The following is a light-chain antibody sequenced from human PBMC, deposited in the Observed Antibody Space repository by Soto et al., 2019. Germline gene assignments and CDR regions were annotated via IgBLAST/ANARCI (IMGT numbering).Light chain of an antibody. CDR3: QQYDNWPPCT. CDR1: QSVGSN. J-gene: IGKJ2*02. V-gene: IGKV3-15*01. Sequence: IVMTQSPATLSVSPGERATLSCRASQSVGSNLAWYQQKPGQAPRLLIYGASIRATDIPARFSGSQSGTEFTLTISSLQSEDFTVYYCQQYDNWPPCTFGQGTKLEIK. CDR2: GAS.